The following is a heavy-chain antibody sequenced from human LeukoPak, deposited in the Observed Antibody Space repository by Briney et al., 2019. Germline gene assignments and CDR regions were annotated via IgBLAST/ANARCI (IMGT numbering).Heavy chain of an antibody. V-gene: IGHV3-7*01. CDR1: GFTFTYHW. J-gene: IGHJ4*02. D-gene: IGHD3-22*01. CDR2: IKEDGSEK. Sequence: GGSLRLSCASSGFTFTYHWMSWVRQAPGKGLEWVANIKEDGSEKYYGDSVKGRFTISRDNAKNSLYLEMNSLGVEDTAVYYCARDSSGYQWGQGTLVTVSS. CDR3: ARDSSGYQ.